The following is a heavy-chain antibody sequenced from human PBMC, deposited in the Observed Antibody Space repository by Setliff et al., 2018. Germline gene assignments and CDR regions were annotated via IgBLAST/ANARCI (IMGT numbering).Heavy chain of an antibody. CDR1: GGSITNFY. Sequence: SETLSLTCTVSGGSITNFYWNWIRQSPGKGPEWIGYIYSSGITNYNPSLKSRLTMSVDTSKNQFSLHLSSMTAADTAVYYCARQPPLNWAIPFDLWGQGKRVTVSS. V-gene: IGHV4-59*08. J-gene: IGHJ3*01. CDR2: IYSSGIT. D-gene: IGHD7-27*01. CDR3: ARQPPLNWAIPFDL.